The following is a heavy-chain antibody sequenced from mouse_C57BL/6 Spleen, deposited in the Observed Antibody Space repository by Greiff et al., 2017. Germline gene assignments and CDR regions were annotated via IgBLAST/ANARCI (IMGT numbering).Heavy chain of an antibody. Sequence: QVQLQQPGAELVKPGASVKLSCKASGYTFTSYWMQWVKQRPGQGLEWIGEIDPSDSYTNYNQKFKGKATLTVETASSTAYMQLSSLTSEDSAVFYCARPVVGDGYFDVWGTGTTVTVSS. CDR3: ARPVVGDGYFDV. J-gene: IGHJ1*03. V-gene: IGHV1-50*01. CDR2: IDPSDSYT. CDR1: GYTFTSYW. D-gene: IGHD1-1*01.